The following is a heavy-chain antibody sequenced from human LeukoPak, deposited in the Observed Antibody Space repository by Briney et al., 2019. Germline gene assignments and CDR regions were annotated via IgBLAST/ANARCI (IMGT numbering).Heavy chain of an antibody. Sequence: SETLSLTCTVSGGSVSSGSYYWSWIRQPPGKGLEWIGYIYYSGSTNYNPSLKSRVTISVDTSKNQFSLKLSFVTAADTAVYYCAIGYDSSGIDYWGQGTLVTVSS. D-gene: IGHD3-22*01. CDR3: AIGYDSSGIDY. J-gene: IGHJ4*02. CDR2: IYYSGST. CDR1: GGSVSSGSYY. V-gene: IGHV4-61*01.